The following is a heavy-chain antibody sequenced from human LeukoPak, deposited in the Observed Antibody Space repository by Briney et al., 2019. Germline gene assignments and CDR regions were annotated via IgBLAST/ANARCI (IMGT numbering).Heavy chain of an antibody. J-gene: IGHJ4*02. CDR1: GYTFTGYY. CDR2: INPNSGGT. CDR3: ARLGVPAAIGLTNFDY. D-gene: IGHD2-2*02. V-gene: IGHV1-2*06. Sequence: ASVKVSCKASGYTFTGYYMHWVRQAPGQGLEWMGRINPNSGGTNYAQKFQGGVTMTRDTSISTAYMELSRLRSDDTAVYYCARLGVPAAIGLTNFDYWGQGTLVTVSS.